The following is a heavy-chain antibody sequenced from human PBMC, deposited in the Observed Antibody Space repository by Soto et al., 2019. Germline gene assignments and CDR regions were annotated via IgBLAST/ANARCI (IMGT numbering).Heavy chain of an antibody. J-gene: IGHJ5*02. Sequence: QVQLQESGPGLVKPSQTLSLTCTVSGGSISSGGYYWSWIRQHPGKGLEWIGYIYYSGSTYYNPSLRSRVTISVDTSKNQCSLKLSSVTAADTAVYYCARVLAYCDILTGYSPRGGWFDPWGQGTLVTVSS. CDR3: ARVLAYCDILTGYSPRGGWFDP. CDR2: IYYSGST. V-gene: IGHV4-31*03. CDR1: GGSISSGGYY. D-gene: IGHD3-9*01.